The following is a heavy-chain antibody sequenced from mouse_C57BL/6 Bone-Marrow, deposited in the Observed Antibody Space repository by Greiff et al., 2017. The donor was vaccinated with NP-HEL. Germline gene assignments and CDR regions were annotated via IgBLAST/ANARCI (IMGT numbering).Heavy chain of an antibody. CDR2: INPGSGGT. CDR3: ASGYLDY. CDR1: GYAFTNYL. V-gene: IGHV1-54*01. Sequence: QVQLKQSGAELVRPGTSVKVSCKASGYAFTNYLIEWVKQRPGQGLEWIGVINPGSGGTNYNEKFEGKANLTADKSSSTAYMQLSSLTSEDSAVYFCASGYLDYWGQGTTLTVSS. J-gene: IGHJ2*01.